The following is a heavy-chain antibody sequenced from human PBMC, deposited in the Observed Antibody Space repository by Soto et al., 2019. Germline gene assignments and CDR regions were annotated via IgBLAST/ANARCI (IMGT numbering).Heavy chain of an antibody. CDR2: ISSSSSYI. CDR1: GFIFSSYS. J-gene: IGHJ3*02. D-gene: IGHD2-2*02. CDR3: ARDRSLYPDAFDI. Sequence: GSLRLSCAASGFIFSSYSMNWVRQAPGKGLEWVSSISSSSSYIHYADSVKGRFTISRDNAKNSLYLQVNSLRAADTAVYYCARDRSLYPDAFDIWGQGTMVTVSS. V-gene: IGHV3-21*01.